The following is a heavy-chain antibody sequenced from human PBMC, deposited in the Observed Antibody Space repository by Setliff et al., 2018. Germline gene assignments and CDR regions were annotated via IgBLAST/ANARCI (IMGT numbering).Heavy chain of an antibody. CDR1: GYSFTDYW. D-gene: IGHD5-12*01. CDR2: IHPGNSDT. V-gene: IGHV5-51*01. J-gene: IGHJ3*02. CDR3: ARNRVALYDAFDI. Sequence: PGESLKISCKGSGYSFTDYWIGWVRQMPGEGLEWMGIIHPGNSDTVYSPSFQGQVTISADRSITTAYLQWSSLKASDTAIYYRARNRVALYDAFDIWGQGTMVTVSS.